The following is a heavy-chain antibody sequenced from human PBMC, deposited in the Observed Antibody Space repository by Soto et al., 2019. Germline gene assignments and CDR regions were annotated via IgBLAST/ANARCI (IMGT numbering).Heavy chain of an antibody. V-gene: IGHV3-11*01. J-gene: IGHJ6*02. CDR2: ISSSGSTI. Sequence: GGSLRLSCAASGFTFSDCYMSWIRQAPGKGLEWVSYISSSGSTIYYADSVKGRFTISRDNAKNSLYLQMNSLRAEDAAVYYCARARGCGGSPSTYLGMDVPGQRTMVTGSS. D-gene: IGHD1-26*01. CDR1: GFTFSDCY. CDR3: ARARGCGGSPSTYLGMDV.